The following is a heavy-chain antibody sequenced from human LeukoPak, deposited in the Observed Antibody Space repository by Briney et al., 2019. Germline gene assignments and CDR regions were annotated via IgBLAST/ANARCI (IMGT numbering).Heavy chain of an antibody. V-gene: IGHV3-7*03. Sequence: PGGSLRLSCAASGFTFSSYWMSWVRQAPGKGLEWVANIKQDGSEKYYVDSVKGRFTISRDNAKNSLYLQMNSLRAEDTAVYYCAREVSQQGVVAAADYYYYGMDVWGKGTTVTVSS. CDR2: IKQDGSEK. CDR1: GFTFSSYW. J-gene: IGHJ6*04. CDR3: AREVSQQGVVAAADYYYYGMDV. D-gene: IGHD2-15*01.